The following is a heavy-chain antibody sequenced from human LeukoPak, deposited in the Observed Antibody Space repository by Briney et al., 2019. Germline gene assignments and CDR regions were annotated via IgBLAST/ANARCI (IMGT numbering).Heavy chain of an antibody. Sequence: SETLSLTCTVSGGSISSCYWSWIRQPPGKGLEWIGYIYYSGSTNYNPSLKSRVTISVDTSKNQFSLKLSSVTAADTAVYYCAGSPLSYYYYMDVWGKGTTVTVSS. V-gene: IGHV4-59*01. D-gene: IGHD6-19*01. CDR2: IYYSGST. CDR1: GGSISSCY. CDR3: AGSPLSYYYYMDV. J-gene: IGHJ6*03.